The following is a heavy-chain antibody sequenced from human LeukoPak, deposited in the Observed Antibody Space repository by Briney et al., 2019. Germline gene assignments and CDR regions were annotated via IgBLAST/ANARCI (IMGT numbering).Heavy chain of an antibody. CDR2: INPNSGGT. Sequence: ASVTVSFMASGYTFTCYYMHWVRQAPGQGLEWMGWINPNSGGTNYAQKFQGRVTMTRDTSISTAYMELSRLRSDDTAVYYCAKGSFVYDSSGSFDYWGQGTLVSVSS. D-gene: IGHD3-22*01. CDR3: AKGSFVYDSSGSFDY. J-gene: IGHJ4*02. V-gene: IGHV1-2*02. CDR1: GYTFTCYY.